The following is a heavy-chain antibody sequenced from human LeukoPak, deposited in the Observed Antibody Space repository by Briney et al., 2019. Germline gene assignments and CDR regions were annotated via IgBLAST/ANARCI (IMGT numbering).Heavy chain of an antibody. D-gene: IGHD5-12*01. CDR2: IKQDGSEK. V-gene: IGHV3-7*03. Sequence: PGGSLRLSCAASGFTFSSYWMSWVRQAPGKGLEWVANIKQDGSEKYYVDSVKGRFTISRDNAKNSLYLQMNSLRSDDTAVYYCARDLSGLSAFEIWGQGTMVTVSS. J-gene: IGHJ3*02. CDR3: ARDLSGLSAFEI. CDR1: GFTFSSYW.